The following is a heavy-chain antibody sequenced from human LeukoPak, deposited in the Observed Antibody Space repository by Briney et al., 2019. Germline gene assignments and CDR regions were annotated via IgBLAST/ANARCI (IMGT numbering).Heavy chain of an antibody. V-gene: IGHV4-4*07. Sequence: SETLSLTCTVSGGSISSYYWSWIRQPAGKGLEWIGRIYTSGSTNYNPSLKSRVTMSVDTSKNQFSLKLSSVTAADTAAYYCARDLGYDSSGYYPGWDYWGQGTLVTVSS. CDR3: ARDLGYDSSGYYPGWDY. D-gene: IGHD3-22*01. J-gene: IGHJ4*02. CDR1: GGSISSYY. CDR2: IYTSGST.